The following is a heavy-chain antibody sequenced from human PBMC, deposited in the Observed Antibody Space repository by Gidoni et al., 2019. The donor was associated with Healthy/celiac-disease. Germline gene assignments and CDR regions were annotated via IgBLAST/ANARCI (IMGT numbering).Heavy chain of an antibody. J-gene: IGHJ5*02. V-gene: IGHV3-15*01. CDR3: TTLSILYYYGSGCYYCFDP. CDR1: GFTCSNAW. D-gene: IGHD3-10*01. Sequence: EVQLMESGGGLVTHGGSLGRSGAASGFTCSNAWMRWGRQAPGKGLELVGRIKSKTDGGTTDSAAPVKGRFTISRDDSKNTLYLQMNSLKTEDTAVYYCTTLSILYYYGSGCYYCFDPWGQGTLVTVSS. CDR2: IKSKTDGGTT.